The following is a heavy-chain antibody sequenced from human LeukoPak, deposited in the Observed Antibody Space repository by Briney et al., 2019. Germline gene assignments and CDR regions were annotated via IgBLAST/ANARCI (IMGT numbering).Heavy chain of an antibody. CDR2: IDQNGNT. CDR3: ARDQVAAAGKVDP. Sequence: SETLSLTCSVSGGSIRSNSYWGWVRQPPGKRLEWIGTIDQNGNTYFDPSFQSRVTISIDTSKNQFSLRLNSITAADTAIYYCARDQVAAAGKVDPWGQGTQVTVSS. V-gene: IGHV4-39*02. D-gene: IGHD6-13*01. CDR1: GGSIRSNSY. J-gene: IGHJ5*02.